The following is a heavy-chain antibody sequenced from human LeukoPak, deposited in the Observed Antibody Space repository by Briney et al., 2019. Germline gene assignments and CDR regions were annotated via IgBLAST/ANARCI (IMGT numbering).Heavy chain of an antibody. CDR3: ARLKGTTSVFDY. D-gene: IGHD4-17*01. J-gene: IGHJ4*02. CDR2: INPDGGDK. Sequence: GGSLGLSCVASGFTFSGHWMTWVRQAPGKGLEWVVNINPDGGDKFYVDSVKGRFTASRDNARNSLYLQMDSLRAADTAVYYCARLKGTTSVFDYWGQGTLVTVAS. CDR1: GFTFSGHW. V-gene: IGHV3-7*03.